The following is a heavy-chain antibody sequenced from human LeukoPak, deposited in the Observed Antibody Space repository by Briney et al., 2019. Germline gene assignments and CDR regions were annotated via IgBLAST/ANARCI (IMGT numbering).Heavy chain of an antibody. V-gene: IGHV4-61*01. CDR3: VREASTSYYDSSGYYRQTETFDV. D-gene: IGHD3-22*01. CDR2: VYYSGST. J-gene: IGHJ3*01. Sequence: PSETLSLTCTVSGGSVSSNTYYWNWIRKSPGKGLEWVGFVYYSGSTKYNPSLKSRVTISIDTSKNQVSLKLRSVTAADTAMYFCVREASTSYYDSSGYYRQTETFDVWGQGTMVTVSS. CDR1: GGSVSSNTYY.